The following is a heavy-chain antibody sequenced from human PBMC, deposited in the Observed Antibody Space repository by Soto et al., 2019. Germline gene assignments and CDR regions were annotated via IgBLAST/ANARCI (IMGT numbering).Heavy chain of an antibody. D-gene: IGHD4-4*01. CDR3: ARDPAIYSGKFDYGLDV. CDR1: GFTFSNYE. CDR2: IGTRGRTI. V-gene: IGHV3-48*03. Sequence: PVGSLRLSCAASGFTFSNYEMNWVRQIPGKGLEWVSYIGTRGRTICYADSVKGRFTISRDNAKNSLYLQMNSLRAEDTAVYYCARDPAIYSGKFDYGLDVWGRGTTVTVSS. J-gene: IGHJ6*02.